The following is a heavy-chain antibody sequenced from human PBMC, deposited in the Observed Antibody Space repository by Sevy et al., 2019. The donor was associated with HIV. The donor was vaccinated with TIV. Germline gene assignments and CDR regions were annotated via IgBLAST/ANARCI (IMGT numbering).Heavy chain of an antibody. CDR1: GFTFATYW. CDR2: IKQDGTDK. V-gene: IGHV3-7*01. Sequence: GGSLRLSCAASGFTFATYWMTWVRQAPGKGLEWVAYIKQDGTDKYYVDSVRGRFTISRDNGKNPLYLQMSSLRAEDTAVYFCARALADWGSFHYSSWGRGTLVTVSS. J-gene: IGHJ4*02. D-gene: IGHD3-16*02. CDR3: ARALADWGSFHYSS.